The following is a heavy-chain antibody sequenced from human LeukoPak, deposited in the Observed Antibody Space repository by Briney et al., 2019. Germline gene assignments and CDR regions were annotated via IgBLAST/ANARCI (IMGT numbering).Heavy chain of an antibody. Sequence: GGSLRLSCAASGFTFSSYGMHWVRQAPGKGLEWVAFIRYDGSNKYYADSVKGRFTISRDNAKNSVYLQMNSLRAEDTAVYYCARDKWLTTTHYFDYWGQGTLVTVSS. D-gene: IGHD4-11*01. J-gene: IGHJ4*02. CDR1: GFTFSSYG. CDR2: IRYDGSNK. V-gene: IGHV3-30*02. CDR3: ARDKWLTTTHYFDY.